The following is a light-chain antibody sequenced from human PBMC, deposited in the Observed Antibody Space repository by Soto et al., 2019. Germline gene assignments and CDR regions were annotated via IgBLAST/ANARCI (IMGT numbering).Light chain of an antibody. J-gene: IGLJ2*01. CDR2: DVS. CDR1: SSDVGGYNY. V-gene: IGLV2-14*01. CDR3: SSYTSSSTRVV. Sequence: QPVLTQPASVSGSPGQSITISCTGTSSDVGGYNYVSWYQQHPGKAPKLMICDVSNRPSGVSNRFSGSKSGNTASLTISGLQAEDEADYYCSSYTSSSTRVVFGGGTKLTVL.